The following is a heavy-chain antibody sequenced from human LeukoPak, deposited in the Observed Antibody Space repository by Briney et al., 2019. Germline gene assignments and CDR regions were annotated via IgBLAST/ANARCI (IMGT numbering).Heavy chain of an antibody. CDR2: ISGSGGST. Sequence: GRSLRLSCAASGFTFSRYGMSWVRQAPGKGLEWVSAISGSGGSTYYADSAKGRFTISRDNSKNTLYLQMNSLRAEDTAVYYCAKDGVSFGGSGSYPPDYWGQGTLVTVSS. CDR3: AKDGVSFGGSGSYPPDY. CDR1: GFTFSRYG. D-gene: IGHD3-10*01. J-gene: IGHJ4*02. V-gene: IGHV3-23*01.